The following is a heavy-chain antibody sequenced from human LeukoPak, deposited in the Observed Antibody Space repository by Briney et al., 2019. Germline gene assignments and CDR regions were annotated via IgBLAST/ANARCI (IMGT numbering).Heavy chain of an antibody. D-gene: IGHD6-19*01. Sequence: SQTLSLTCTVSGGSIRSSSYYWGRIRQPPGKGMEWIGSIYYSGSTYYNASLKSRGTISVDTSKNQFALKLNSVTAADTAVYFCARQVVAVAGTGYFDYWGQGTLVTVSS. CDR1: GGSIRSSSYY. V-gene: IGHV4-39*01. CDR3: ARQVVAVAGTGYFDY. J-gene: IGHJ4*02. CDR2: IYYSGST.